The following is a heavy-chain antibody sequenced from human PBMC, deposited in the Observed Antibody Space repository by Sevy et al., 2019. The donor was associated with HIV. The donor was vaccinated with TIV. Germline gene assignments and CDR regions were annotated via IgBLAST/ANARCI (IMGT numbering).Heavy chain of an antibody. CDR3: AKGRLWFREFAFDY. V-gene: IGHV3-23*01. J-gene: IGHJ4*02. D-gene: IGHD3-10*01. CDR2: ISGSGGST. Sequence: GGSLRLSCAASGFTFSSYAMSWVRQAPGKGLEWVSAISGSGGSTYYADSLKGRFTISRDNSKNTLYLQMNSLRAEDTAVYYCAKGRLWFREFAFDYWGQGTLVTVSS. CDR1: GFTFSSYA.